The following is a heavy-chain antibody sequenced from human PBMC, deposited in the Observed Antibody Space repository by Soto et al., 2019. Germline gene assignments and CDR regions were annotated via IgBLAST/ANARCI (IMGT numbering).Heavy chain of an antibody. CDR1: GFTFSSYW. CDR3: AKAYYDFWSGTVDY. J-gene: IGHJ4*02. CDR2: INSDGSST. V-gene: IGHV3-74*01. D-gene: IGHD3-3*01. Sequence: GGSLRLSCAASGFTFSSYWMHWVRQAPGKGLVWVSRINSDGSSTSYADSVKGRFTISRDNSKNTLYLQMNSLRAEDTAVYYCAKAYYDFWSGTVDYWGQGTLVTVSS.